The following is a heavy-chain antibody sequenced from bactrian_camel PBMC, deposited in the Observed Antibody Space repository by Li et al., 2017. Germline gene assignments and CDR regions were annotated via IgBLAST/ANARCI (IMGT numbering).Heavy chain of an antibody. J-gene: IGHJ2*01. CDR2: INSRGSSA. D-gene: IGHD4*01. Sequence: VQLVESGGGSVRSGGSLRLSCVASGYTYRSYCMGWFRQAPGKGLKWVSAINSRGSSAYYADSVKGRFTISRDNAKNTVYLQMNSLKSDDTAMYFCAADGGDWGYLEIWGQGTQVTVS. CDR1: GYTYRSYC. V-gene: IGHV3S40*01. CDR3: AADGGDWGYLEI.